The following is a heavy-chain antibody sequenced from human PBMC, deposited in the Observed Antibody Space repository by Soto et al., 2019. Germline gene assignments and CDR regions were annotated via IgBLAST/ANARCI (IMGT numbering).Heavy chain of an antibody. V-gene: IGHV3-23*01. J-gene: IGHJ4*02. D-gene: IGHD6-13*01. CDR2: ISGSGGST. CDR1: GFTFSSYA. Sequence: EVQLLESGGGLVQPGGSLRLSCAASGFTFSSYAMSWVRQAPGKGLEWVSAISGSGGSTYYADSVKGRFTISRDNSKNTLDRQMNSLRAEDTAVYYCAKVCNGQQLDYYFDYWGQGTLVTVSS. CDR3: AKVCNGQQLDYYFDY.